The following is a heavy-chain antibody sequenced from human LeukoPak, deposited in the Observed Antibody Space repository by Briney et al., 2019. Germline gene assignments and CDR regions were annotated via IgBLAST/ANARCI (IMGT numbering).Heavy chain of an antibody. CDR2: ISSSSSYI. J-gene: IGHJ4*02. CDR3: ARGHSGPTRTIDY. Sequence: GGSLRLSCAASGFTFSSYSMDWVRQAPGKGLEWVSSISSSSSYIYYADSVKGRFTISRDNAKNSLYLQMNSLRAEDTAVYYYARGHSGPTRTIDYWGQGTLVTVSS. V-gene: IGHV3-21*01. CDR1: GFTFSSYS. D-gene: IGHD2-2*01.